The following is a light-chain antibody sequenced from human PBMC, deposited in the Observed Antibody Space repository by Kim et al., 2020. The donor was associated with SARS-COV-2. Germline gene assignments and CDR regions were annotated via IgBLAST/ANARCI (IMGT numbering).Light chain of an antibody. CDR3: QTWGTGIRV. V-gene: IGLV4-69*01. CDR2: LNSDGSH. CDR1: SGHSNNA. J-gene: IGLJ3*02. Sequence: QLVLTQSPSASASLGASVKLTCTLSSGHSNNAIAWHQQQPEKGPRYLMRLNSDGSHSKGDGIPDRFSGSSSGAERYLSISNLQSEDEADYYCQTWGTGIRVFGGGTQLTVL.